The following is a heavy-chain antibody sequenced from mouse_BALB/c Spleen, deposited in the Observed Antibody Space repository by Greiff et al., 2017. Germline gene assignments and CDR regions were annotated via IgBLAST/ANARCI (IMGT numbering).Heavy chain of an antibody. CDR3: ARDYGNYVTWFAY. V-gene: IGHV1-54*01. CDR2: LNPGSGGT. Sequence: VQLVESGAELVRPGTSVKVSCKASGYAFTNYLIEWVKQRPGQGLEWIGVLNPGSGGTNYNEKFKGKATLTADKSSSTAYMQLSSLTSDDSAVYFCARDYGNYVTWFAYWGQGTLVTVSA. D-gene: IGHD2-1*01. J-gene: IGHJ3*01. CDR1: GYAFTNYL.